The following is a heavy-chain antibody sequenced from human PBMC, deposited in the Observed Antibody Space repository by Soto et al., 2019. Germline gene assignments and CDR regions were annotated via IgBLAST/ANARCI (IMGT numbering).Heavy chain of an antibody. Sequence: PSETLSLTCTVSGGSISSGDYYLSWIRQPPGKGLEWIGYIYYSGSTYYNPSLKSRVTISVDTSKNQFSLKLSSVTASDTAVYYCAREQGYFDWLLYPRGSGMDVWGQGTTVTVSS. CDR2: IYYSGST. V-gene: IGHV4-30-4*01. J-gene: IGHJ6*02. CDR3: AREQGYFDWLLYPRGSGMDV. D-gene: IGHD3-9*01. CDR1: GGSISSGDYY.